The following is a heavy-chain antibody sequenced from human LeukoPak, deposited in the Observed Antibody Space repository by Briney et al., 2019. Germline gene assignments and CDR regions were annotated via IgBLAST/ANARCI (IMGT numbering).Heavy chain of an antibody. J-gene: IGHJ4*02. D-gene: IGHD3-10*01. V-gene: IGHV3-9*01. CDR1: GFTFDDYA. CDR3: ARGLLWLF. Sequence: PGGSLRLSCAASGFTFDDYAMHWVRQAPGKGLEWVSGISWNSGSIGYADSVKGRFTISRDNAKNSLYLQMNSLRVEDTAVYYCARGLLWLFGGQGTLVTVSS. CDR2: ISWNSGSI.